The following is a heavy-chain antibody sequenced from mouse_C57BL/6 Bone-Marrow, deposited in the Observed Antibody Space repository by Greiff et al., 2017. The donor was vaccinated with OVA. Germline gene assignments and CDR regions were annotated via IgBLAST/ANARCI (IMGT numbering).Heavy chain of an antibody. V-gene: IGHV1-34*01. CDR2: IYPNNGGN. CDR1: GYTFTDYY. D-gene: IGHD1-1*02. J-gene: IGHJ3*01. CDR3: ARWGGSWFAY. Sequence: EVQLVESGPELVKPGASVKMSCKASGYTFTDYYMHWVKQSHGQSLAWIGYIYPNNGGNGYNPKFKGKATLTVDKSSSTAYMERRSLTSYDAAVYYCARWGGSWFAYWGQGTLVTVSA.